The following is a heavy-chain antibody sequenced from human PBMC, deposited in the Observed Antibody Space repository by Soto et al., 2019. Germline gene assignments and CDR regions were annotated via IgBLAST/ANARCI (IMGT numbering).Heavy chain of an antibody. CDR3: AKGALYCSGGSCYSWGYYYYGMDV. V-gene: IGHV3-30*18. D-gene: IGHD2-15*01. CDR1: GFTFSSYG. CDR2: ISYDGSNK. J-gene: IGHJ6*02. Sequence: GGSLRLSCAASGFTFSSYGMHWVRQVPGKGLEWVAVISYDGSNKYYADSVKGRFTISRDNSKNTLYLQMNSLRAEDTAVYYCAKGALYCSGGSCYSWGYYYYGMDVWGQGTTVTVSS.